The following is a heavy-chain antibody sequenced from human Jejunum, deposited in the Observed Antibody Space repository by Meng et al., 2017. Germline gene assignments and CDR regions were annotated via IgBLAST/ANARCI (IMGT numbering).Heavy chain of an antibody. CDR3: ARDKYAYALGYFDY. CDR2: ISAYTGKT. CDR1: GYPFDRFG. D-gene: IGHD2-2*01. Sequence: QVDLVQAGAEVKKSGAVMKGSCKASGYPFDRFGVSWIRQAPGQGLEWVGWISAYTGKTDYAQKFQGRVLMTAETSTTTVYMELTSLTSDDTAVYYCARDKYAYALGYFDYWGQGTLVTVSS. J-gene: IGHJ4*02. V-gene: IGHV1-18*01.